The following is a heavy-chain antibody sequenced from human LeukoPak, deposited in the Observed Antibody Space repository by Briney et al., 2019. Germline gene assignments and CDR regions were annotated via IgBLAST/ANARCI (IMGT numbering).Heavy chain of an antibody. V-gene: IGHV1-2*02. J-gene: IGHJ4*02. CDR2: INPNSGGT. D-gene: IGHD5-12*01. CDR1: GYTFIGNF. CDR3: VRVYSGYENFDY. Sequence: ASVRVSCKAAGYTFIGNFIHWVRQAPGQGLEWMGWINPNSGGTQYAERFQGRVTMTRDTSINTAYMELSGLTSDDTVVYYCVRVYSGYENFDYWGQGTLVTLSS.